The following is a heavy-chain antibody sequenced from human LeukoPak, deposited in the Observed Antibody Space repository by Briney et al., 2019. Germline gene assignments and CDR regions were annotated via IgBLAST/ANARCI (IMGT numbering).Heavy chain of an antibody. V-gene: IGHV3-21*01. CDR1: GFTFSSYS. Sequence: GGSLRLSCAASGFTFSSYSMNWVRQAPGKGLEWVSSISSSSSYIYYADSVKGRFTISRDNAKNSLYLQMNSLRPEDAAVYYCANGGGGSGNFYYFDYWGQGTLVTVSS. CDR3: ANGGGGSGNFYYFDY. CDR2: ISSSSSYI. J-gene: IGHJ4*02. D-gene: IGHD3-10*01.